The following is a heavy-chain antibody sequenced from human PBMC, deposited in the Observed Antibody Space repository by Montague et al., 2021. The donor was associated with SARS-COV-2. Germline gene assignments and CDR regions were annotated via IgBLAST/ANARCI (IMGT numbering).Heavy chain of an antibody. Sequence: SLRLSCAASGFTFSSYAMHWVRQAPGKGLEWVAVISNDGTNEYYADSVKGRFTISRDNSKNTLYLQMNSLRAEDTAVYYCEREGVTAAEKDFDYWGQGTLVTVSS. CDR1: GFTFSSYA. CDR3: EREGVTAAEKDFDY. CDR2: ISNDGTNE. J-gene: IGHJ4*02. D-gene: IGHD6-13*01. V-gene: IGHV3-30*04.